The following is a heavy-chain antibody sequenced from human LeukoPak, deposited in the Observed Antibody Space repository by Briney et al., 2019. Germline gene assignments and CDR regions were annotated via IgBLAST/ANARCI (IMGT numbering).Heavy chain of an antibody. CDR3: ASSLRYCSSTSCYLGWFDS. J-gene: IGHJ5*01. V-gene: IGHV4-39*01. CDR1: AGSISSRNYY. D-gene: IGHD2-2*01. Sequence: PSETLSLTCSVSAGSISSRNYYWGWIRQPPGKGLEWIGSIYYSGTTYYNPSLRSRVSMSVDTSKNQFCLKLSSVTAADTAVYYCASSLRYCSSTSCYLGWFDSWGQGALVTISS. CDR2: IYYSGTT.